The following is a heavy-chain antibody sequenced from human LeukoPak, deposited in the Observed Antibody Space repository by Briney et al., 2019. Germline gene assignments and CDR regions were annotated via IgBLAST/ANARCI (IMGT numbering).Heavy chain of an antibody. CDR1: GGSISSGDYY. Sequence: PSETLSLTCTVSGGSISSGDYYWSWIRQPPGEGLEWIGYIYYSGSTYYNPSLKSRVTISVDTSKNQFSLKLSSVTAADTAVYYCARDRVEWLRLDNWFDPWGQGTLVTVSS. CDR2: IYYSGST. CDR3: ARDRVEWLRLDNWFDP. V-gene: IGHV4-30-4*08. J-gene: IGHJ5*02. D-gene: IGHD5-12*01.